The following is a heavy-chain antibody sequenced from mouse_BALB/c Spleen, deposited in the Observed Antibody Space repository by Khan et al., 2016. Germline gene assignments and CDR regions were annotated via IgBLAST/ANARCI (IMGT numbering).Heavy chain of an antibody. Sequence: EVQLQESGPGLVKPSQSLSLTCTVTGYSITSDYTWNWIRQFPGNKLEWMGFISYSGSTSYNPSLKSRISITRDTSNNQFFLQLKSVTTEDTATYFSAVIHYYGYFDYWGQGTTFTVSS. J-gene: IGHJ2*01. D-gene: IGHD1-2*01. CDR2: ISYSGST. CDR3: AVIHYYGYFDY. CDR1: GYSITSDYT. V-gene: IGHV3-2*02.